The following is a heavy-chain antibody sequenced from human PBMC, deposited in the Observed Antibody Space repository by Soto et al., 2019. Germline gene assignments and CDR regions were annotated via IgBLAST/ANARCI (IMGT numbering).Heavy chain of an antibody. V-gene: IGHV1-8*01. J-gene: IGHJ6*03. CDR1: GYTFTSYD. CDR2: MNPNSGNT. CDR3: ASLMISNYRWVGDYYYYMDV. Sequence: ASVKVSCKASGYTFTSYDINWVRQATGQGLEWMGWMNPNSGNTGYAQKFQGRVTMTRNTSISTAYMELSSLRSEDTAVYYCASLMISNYRWVGDYYYYMDVWGKGTTVTVSS. D-gene: IGHD3-16*01.